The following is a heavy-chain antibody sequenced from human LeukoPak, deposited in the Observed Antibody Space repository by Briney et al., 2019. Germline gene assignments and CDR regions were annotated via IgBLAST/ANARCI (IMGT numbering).Heavy chain of an antibody. CDR1: GYSFTTYW. D-gene: IGHD5-12*01. V-gene: IGHV5-51*01. CDR3: ARHVRYSGYDSPFDF. Sequence: GESLKISCQGSGYSFTTYWIAWVRQMPGKGLEWMGIIYPGDSDTTYSPSFQGQVTISADKSISTAYLQWNSLRASDTAMYYCARHVRYSGYDSPFDFWGQGTLVTVSS. J-gene: IGHJ4*02. CDR2: IYPGDSDT.